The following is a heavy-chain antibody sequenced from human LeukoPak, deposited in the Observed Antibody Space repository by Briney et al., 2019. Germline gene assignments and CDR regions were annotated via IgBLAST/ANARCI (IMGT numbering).Heavy chain of an antibody. CDR2: IYYSGST. CDR3: ARTEWELGGSYYFDY. D-gene: IGHD1-26*01. CDR1: GGSISSYF. J-gene: IGHJ4*02. V-gene: IGHV4-59*12. Sequence: PSETLSLTCTVSGGSISSYFWSWIRQPPGKGLEWIAYIYYSGSTNYNPSLKSRVAISVDTSKNQFSLKLSSVTAADTAVYYCARTEWELGGSYYFDYWGQGTLVTVSS.